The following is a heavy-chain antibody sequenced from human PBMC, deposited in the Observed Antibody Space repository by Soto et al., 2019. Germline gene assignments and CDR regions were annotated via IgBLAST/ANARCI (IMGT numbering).Heavy chain of an antibody. Sequence: ASVKVSCKASGYTFTTYSMHWVRQAPGQRLEWMGWINTGNGDTKYSQNFQDRVTMTRDTSASTAYMELSSLRSEDTALYYCARDPTSRFYSDRSGMFLEDWYFDLWGRGTLVTVS. CDR2: INTGNGDT. V-gene: IGHV1-3*04. CDR1: GYTFTTYS. D-gene: IGHD3-22*01. CDR3: ARDPTSRFYSDRSGMFLEDWYFDL. J-gene: IGHJ2*01.